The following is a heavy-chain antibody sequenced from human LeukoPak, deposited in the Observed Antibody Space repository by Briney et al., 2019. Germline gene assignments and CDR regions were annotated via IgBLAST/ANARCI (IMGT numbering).Heavy chain of an antibody. D-gene: IGHD5-24*01. CDR2: IIPIFRTA. J-gene: IGHJ5*02. Sequence: SVKVSCKASGGTFSSYAISWVRQAPGQGLEWMGRIIPIFRTANYAQKFQDRVTITADESTSTAYMELSSLRSDDTAVYYCAREGDGYNLSWGQGTLVTVSA. CDR3: AREGDGYNLS. CDR1: GGTFSSYA. V-gene: IGHV1-69*15.